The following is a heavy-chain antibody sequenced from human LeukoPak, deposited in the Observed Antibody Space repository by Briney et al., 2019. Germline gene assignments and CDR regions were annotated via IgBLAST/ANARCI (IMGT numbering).Heavy chain of an antibody. D-gene: IGHD3-22*01. CDR1: GFTFDDYA. CDR2: ISWNSGSI. Sequence: GGSLRLSCAASGFTFDDYAMHWVRQAPGKGLEWVSGISWNSGSIGYADSVKGRFTISRDNAKNSLYLQMNSLRAEDTALYYCAKGGGEYYDSSGDFDYWGQGTLVTVSS. V-gene: IGHV3-9*01. CDR3: AKGGGEYYDSSGDFDY. J-gene: IGHJ4*02.